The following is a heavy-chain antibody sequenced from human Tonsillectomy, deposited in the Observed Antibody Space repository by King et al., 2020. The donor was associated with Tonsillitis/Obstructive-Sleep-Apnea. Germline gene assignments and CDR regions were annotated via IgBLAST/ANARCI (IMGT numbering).Heavy chain of an antibody. CDR2: ISHSGST. CDR1: GGSFSGYY. D-gene: IGHD1-26*01. Sequence: VQLQQWGAGLLKPSETLSLTCAVYGGSFSGYYWSWIRQPPGKGLEWIGEISHSGSTSYDPSLQSRVTISLDMSTNQFSLKLSSVTAADTAVYYCARGAQWGYWGQGTLVTVSS. CDR3: ARGAQWGY. J-gene: IGHJ4*02. V-gene: IGHV4-34*01.